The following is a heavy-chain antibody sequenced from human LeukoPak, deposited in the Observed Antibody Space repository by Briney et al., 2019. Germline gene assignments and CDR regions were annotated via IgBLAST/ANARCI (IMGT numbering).Heavy chain of an antibody. CDR2: INADGSTR. Sequence: GGSPRLSCAASGFSFSSYWMHWVRQAPGKGLVWVSRINADGSTRSYAGSVKGRFTISRDDAKNILYLQMNSLRVEDTAVYYCTRDRGSSWYNWFDPWGQGSLVTVSS. J-gene: IGHJ5*02. D-gene: IGHD6-13*01. V-gene: IGHV3-74*01. CDR1: GFSFSSYW. CDR3: TRDRGSSWYNWFDP.